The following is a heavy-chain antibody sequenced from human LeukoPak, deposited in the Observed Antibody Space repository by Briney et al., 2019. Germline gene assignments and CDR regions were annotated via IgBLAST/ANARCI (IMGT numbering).Heavy chain of an antibody. J-gene: IGHJ6*02. CDR1: GFTFSSYG. D-gene: IGHD3-10*01. CDR2: ISYDGSNK. Sequence: GGSLRLSCAASGFTFSSYGMHWVRQAPGKGLEWVAVISYDGSNKYYADSVKGRFTISRDNSKSTLYLQMNSLRAEDTAVYYCAKDARLLWFGELYYYYYYGMDVWGQGTTVTVSS. V-gene: IGHV3-30*18. CDR3: AKDARLLWFGELYYYYYYGMDV.